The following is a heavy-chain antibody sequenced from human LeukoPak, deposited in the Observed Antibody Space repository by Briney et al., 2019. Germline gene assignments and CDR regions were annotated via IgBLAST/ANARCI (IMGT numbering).Heavy chain of an antibody. J-gene: IGHJ4*02. CDR1: GYTFIGYY. CDR2: INPNSGGT. D-gene: IGHD3-10*01. V-gene: IGHV1-2*02. Sequence: ASVKVSCKASGYTFIGYYMHWVRQAPGQGLEWMGWINPNSGGTNYAQKFQGRVTMTRDRSISTAYLELSGLKSDDTAVYYCARNYGSGDFDLWGQGTLVTVSS. CDR3: ARNYGSGDFDL.